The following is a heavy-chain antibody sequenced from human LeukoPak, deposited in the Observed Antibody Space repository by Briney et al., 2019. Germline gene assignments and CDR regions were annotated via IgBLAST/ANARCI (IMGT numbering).Heavy chain of an antibody. J-gene: IGHJ1*01. Sequence: GGSLRLCCAASGFTFSSYAMSWVRQAPGKGLEWVSAISGSGGSTYYADSVKGRFTISRDNSKNTLYLQMNSLRAEDTAVYYCAKVRTDYYDSSGHAEYFQHWGQGTLVTVSS. CDR1: GFTFSSYA. CDR2: ISGSGGST. CDR3: AKVRTDYYDSSGHAEYFQH. V-gene: IGHV3-23*01. D-gene: IGHD3-22*01.